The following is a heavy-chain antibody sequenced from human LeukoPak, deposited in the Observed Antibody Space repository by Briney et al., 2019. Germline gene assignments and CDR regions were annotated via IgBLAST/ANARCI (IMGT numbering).Heavy chain of an antibody. V-gene: IGHV3-23*01. CDR1: GFTFNGYA. D-gene: IGHD2-2*02. CDR3: AKYTERAFDV. J-gene: IGHJ3*01. Sequence: PVGSLRLSCAASGFTFNGYAMSWVRQAPGEGLEWVSTISPTGAGTYYAYSLKGLFTISRDTSKNTLYLELNSLRAEDTAVYYCAKYTERAFDVWGQGTTVTVPS. CDR2: ISPTGAGT.